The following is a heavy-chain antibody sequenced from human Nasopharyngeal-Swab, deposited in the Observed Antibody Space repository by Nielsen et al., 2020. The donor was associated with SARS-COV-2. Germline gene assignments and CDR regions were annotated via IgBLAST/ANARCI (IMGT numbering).Heavy chain of an antibody. CDR1: GFTFSSYG. CDR2: IYSGGST. CDR3: ARSSGYDYGMDV. V-gene: IGHV3-53*01. J-gene: IGHJ6*02. Sequence: GESLKISCAASGFTFSSYGMHWVRQAPGKGLEWVSVIYSGGSTYYADSVKGRFTISRDNSKNTLYLQMNSLRAEDTAVYYCARSSGYDYGMDVWGQGTTVTVS. D-gene: IGHD3-22*01.